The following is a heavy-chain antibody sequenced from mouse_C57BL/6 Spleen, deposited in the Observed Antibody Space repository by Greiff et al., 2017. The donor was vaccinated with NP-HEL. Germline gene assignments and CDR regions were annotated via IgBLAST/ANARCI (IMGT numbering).Heavy chain of an antibody. Sequence: VQLQQSGPELVKPGASVKISCKASGYSFTSYYIHWVKQRPGQGLEWIGWIYPGSGNTKYNEKFKGKATLTADTSSSTAYMQLSSLTSEDSAVYYCAREDYGSLDYWGQGTTLTVSS. CDR3: AREDYGSLDY. CDR2: IYPGSGNT. D-gene: IGHD1-1*01. J-gene: IGHJ2*01. CDR1: GYSFTSYY. V-gene: IGHV1-66*01.